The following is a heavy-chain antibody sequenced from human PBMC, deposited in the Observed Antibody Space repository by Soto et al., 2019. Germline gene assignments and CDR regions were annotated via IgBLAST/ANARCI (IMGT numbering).Heavy chain of an antibody. CDR3: AKEPLWFGELFPYFDY. Sequence: EVQLLESGGGLVQPGGSLRLSCAASGFTFSSYAMSWVRQAPGKGLEWVSAISGSGGSTYYADSVKGRFTISRDNSKNTLYLQMNSLRAEDTAVYYCAKEPLWFGELFPYFDYWGQGTLVTVSS. J-gene: IGHJ4*02. CDR2: ISGSGGST. D-gene: IGHD3-10*01. V-gene: IGHV3-23*01. CDR1: GFTFSSYA.